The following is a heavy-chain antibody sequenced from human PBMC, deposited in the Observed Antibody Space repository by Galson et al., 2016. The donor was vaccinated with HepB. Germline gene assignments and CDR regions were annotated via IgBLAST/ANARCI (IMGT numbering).Heavy chain of an antibody. Sequence: TLSLTCTVSGGSISSGGYFWSWIRQHPGKGLEWIGCIYYSGSTYYNPSLQSRVTISVDTSKNQFSLKLSSVTAADTAVYYCARGGYCSDGRCLPNWFDPWGQGTLVTVSS. CDR3: ARGGYCSDGRCLPNWFDP. V-gene: IGHV4-31*03. J-gene: IGHJ5*02. CDR1: GGSISSGGYF. D-gene: IGHD2-15*01. CDR2: IYYSGST.